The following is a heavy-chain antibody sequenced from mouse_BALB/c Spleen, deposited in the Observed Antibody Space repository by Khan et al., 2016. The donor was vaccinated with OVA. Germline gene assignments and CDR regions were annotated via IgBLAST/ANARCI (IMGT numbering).Heavy chain of an antibody. J-gene: IGHJ3*01. V-gene: IGHV1S135*01. CDR1: GYSFTTYY. Sequence: VQLQQSGPELMKPGTSVKISCKASGYSFTTYYIHWVMQSHGKSLEWIGYIDPFSGDTTFNQKFKGKATLTVDKSSITAYIHLSNLTSEDSAIYSCTRHGYVAWFTYWGQGTLVTVSA. CDR2: IDPFSGDT. CDR3: TRHGYVAWFTY. D-gene: IGHD2-2*01.